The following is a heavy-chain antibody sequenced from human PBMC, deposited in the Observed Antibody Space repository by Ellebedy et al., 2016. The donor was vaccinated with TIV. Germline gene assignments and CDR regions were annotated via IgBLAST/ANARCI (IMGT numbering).Heavy chain of an antibody. CDR1: GFSLSTSGMC. J-gene: IGHJ4*02. Sequence: SGPTLVKPTETLTLTCTFSGFSLSTSGMCINWIRQPPGKALEWLARIDWDEDTYYSTSLQRRLTISKDRTRNQVVRTMTSMDADDSGMYFCAREDGEFSYALDSWGQGILVTVST. D-gene: IGHD3-16*01. CDR3: AREDGEFSYALDS. CDR2: IDWDEDT. V-gene: IGHV2-70*11.